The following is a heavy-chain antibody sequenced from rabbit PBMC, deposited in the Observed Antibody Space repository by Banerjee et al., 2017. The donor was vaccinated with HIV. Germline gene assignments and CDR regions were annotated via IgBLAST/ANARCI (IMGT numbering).Heavy chain of an antibody. D-gene: IGHD4-2*01. CDR1: GFSFSSSNC. V-gene: IGHV1S45*01. CDR3: ARSNAGSAYNL. CDR2: IYAGSGST. Sequence: QEQLEESGGDLVKPEGSLTLTCTASGFSFSSSNCMCWVRQAPGKGLEWIACIYAGSGSTYYASWAKGRFTISKTSSTTVTLQMTSLTAADTATYFCARSNAGSAYNLWGQGTLVTVS. J-gene: IGHJ4*01.